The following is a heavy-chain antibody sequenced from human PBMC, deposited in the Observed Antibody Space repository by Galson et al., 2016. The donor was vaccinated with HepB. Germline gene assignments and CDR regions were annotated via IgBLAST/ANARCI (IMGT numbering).Heavy chain of an antibody. CDR3: SRATKLYYYDSSGYGY. J-gene: IGHJ4*02. V-gene: IGHV3-49*03. CDR1: GFTFGDSA. CDR2: IRSKTYGATT. D-gene: IGHD3-22*01. Sequence: SLRLSCAASGFTFGDSAMSWFRQAPGMGLEWVGFIRSKTYGATTEYAASVKGRFSISRDDSNSIAYLQMNSLKTEDTAVYYCSRATKLYYYDSSGYGYWGQGTLVTVSS.